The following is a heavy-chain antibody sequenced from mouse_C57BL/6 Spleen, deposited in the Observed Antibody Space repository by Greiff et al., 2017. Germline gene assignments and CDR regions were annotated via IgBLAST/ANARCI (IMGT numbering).Heavy chain of an antibody. CDR3: ARADYYGSSWFAY. J-gene: IGHJ3*01. CDR2: IYPGSGNT. V-gene: IGHV1-66*01. Sequence: QVQLKQSGPELVKPGASVKISCKASGYSFTSYYIHWVKQRPGQGLEWIGWIYPGSGNTKYNEKFKGKATLTADTSSSTAYMQLSGLTSEDSAVYYCARADYYGSSWFAYWGQGTLVTVSA. D-gene: IGHD1-1*01. CDR1: GYSFTSYY.